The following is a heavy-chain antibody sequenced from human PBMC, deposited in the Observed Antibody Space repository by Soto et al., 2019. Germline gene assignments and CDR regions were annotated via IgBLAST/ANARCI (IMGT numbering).Heavy chain of an antibody. CDR2: IYYSGST. CDR3: ARDTGSYYLDS. J-gene: IGHJ4*01. D-gene: IGHD1-26*01. Sequence: SEPLSLTCRVSGLSVRSGGYYWSWIRQPPGKGLEWIGYIYYSGSTNYNPSLKSRVTISVDTSKNQFTLNLTSVTAADTAVYYCARDTGSYYLDSWGQGSLVNVAS. V-gene: IGHV4-61*08. CDR1: GLSVRSGGYY.